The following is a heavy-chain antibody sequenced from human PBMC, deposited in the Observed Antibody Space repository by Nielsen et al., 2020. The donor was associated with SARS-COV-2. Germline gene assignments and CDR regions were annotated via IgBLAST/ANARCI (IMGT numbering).Heavy chain of an antibody. CDR2: ISGTGGST. J-gene: IGHJ6*02. Sequence: GESLKISCEASGFTFSTYAMTWVRQAPGKGLEWVSAISGTGGSTYYADSVKGRFTISRDNSKNTLYLQMNSLRAEDTAVYYCAKESYCGGDCFYYGMDVWGQGTTVTVSS. D-gene: IGHD2-21*01. CDR1: GFTFSTYA. CDR3: AKESYCGGDCFYYGMDV. V-gene: IGHV3-23*01.